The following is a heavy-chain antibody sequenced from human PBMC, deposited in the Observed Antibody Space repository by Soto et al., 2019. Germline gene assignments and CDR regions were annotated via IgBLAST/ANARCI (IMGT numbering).Heavy chain of an antibody. D-gene: IGHD1-26*01. CDR1: GYSFTSCA. CDR3: ARDFTGSYLGLDY. J-gene: IGHJ4*02. CDR2: INAGNGNT. V-gene: IGHV1-3*01. Sequence: VASVKVSCKASGYSFTSCAMHWVRQAPGQRLEWMGWINAGNGNTKYSQKFQGRVTITRDTSASTAYMELSSLRSEDTAVYYCARDFTGSYLGLDYWGQGTLVTVSS.